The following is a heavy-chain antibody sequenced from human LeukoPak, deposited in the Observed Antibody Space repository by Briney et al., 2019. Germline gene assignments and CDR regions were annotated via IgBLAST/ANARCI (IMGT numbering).Heavy chain of an antibody. J-gene: IGHJ4*02. CDR1: GFTFSSYG. Sequence: GGSLRLSCAASGFTFSSYGMHWVRQAPGKGLEWVAVISYDGSNKYYADSVKGRFTISRDNSKNKLYLQMNSLRAEDTAVYYCLVATIMPGSRQAEWGQGTLVTVSS. D-gene: IGHD5-12*01. CDR2: ISYDGSNK. V-gene: IGHV3-30*03. CDR3: LVATIMPGSRQAE.